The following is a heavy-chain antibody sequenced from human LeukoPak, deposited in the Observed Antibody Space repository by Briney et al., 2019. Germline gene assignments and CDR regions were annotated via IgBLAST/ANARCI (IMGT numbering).Heavy chain of an antibody. CDR1: GGTFSSYA. J-gene: IGHJ5*02. CDR2: IIPIFGTA. CDR3: ARRAGSGSYWSLYNWFDP. V-gene: IGHV1-69*05. D-gene: IGHD3-10*01. Sequence: SVKVSCKASGGTFSSYAISWVRQAPGQGLEWMGGIIPIFGTADYAQKFQGRVTITTDESTSTAYMELSSLRSEDTAVYYCARRAGSGSYWSLYNWFDPWGQGTLVTVSS.